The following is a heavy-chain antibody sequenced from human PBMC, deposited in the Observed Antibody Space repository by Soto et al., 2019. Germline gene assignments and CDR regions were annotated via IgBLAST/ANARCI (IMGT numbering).Heavy chain of an antibody. V-gene: IGHV3-74*01. J-gene: IGHJ4*02. Sequence: EVQLVESGGGFVQPGGSLRLSCTVSGFTFNIYRMHWVRQAPGKGLMWVSLINRDMNTNYADSVKGRFTITRDNAKNMVYLQMNCMRVEDTAVYYCARDLEGLGYWGQGTLVTVSS. CDR2: INRDMNT. CDR1: GFTFNIYR. D-gene: IGHD3-3*01. CDR3: ARDLEGLGY.